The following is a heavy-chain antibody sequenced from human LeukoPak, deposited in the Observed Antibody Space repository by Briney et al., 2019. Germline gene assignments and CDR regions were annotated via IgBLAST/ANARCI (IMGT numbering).Heavy chain of an antibody. CDR1: GFTFSSYW. D-gene: IGHD6-19*01. V-gene: IGHV3-7*01. CDR2: IKQDGSEK. CDR3: ARDVDSSGRNLFWFDP. Sequence: GGSLRLSCAASGFTFSSYWMSWVRQAPGKGLEWAANIKQDGSEKYYVDSVKGRFTISRDNAKNSLYLQMNSLRAEDTAVYYCARDVDSSGRNLFWFDPWGQGTLVTVSS. J-gene: IGHJ5*02.